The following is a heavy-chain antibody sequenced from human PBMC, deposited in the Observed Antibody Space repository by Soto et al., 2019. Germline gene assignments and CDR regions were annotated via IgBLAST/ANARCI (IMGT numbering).Heavy chain of an antibody. CDR1: GGSISSGGYY. J-gene: IGHJ4*02. V-gene: IGHV4-31*03. CDR2: IYYSGST. Sequence: PSETLSLTCTVSGGSISSGGYYWSWIRQHPGKGLEWIGYIYYSGSTYYNPSLKSRVTISVDTSKNQLSLKLSSVTAADTAAYYCARISTIFGVVIIDYWGQGTLVTVSS. CDR3: ARISTIFGVVIIDY. D-gene: IGHD3-3*01.